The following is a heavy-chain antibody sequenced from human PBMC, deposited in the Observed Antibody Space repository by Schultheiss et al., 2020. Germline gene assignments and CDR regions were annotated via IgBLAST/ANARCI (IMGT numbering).Heavy chain of an antibody. CDR2: INSDGTST. CDR1: GFTFSSYW. Sequence: GGSLRLSCAASGFTFSSYWMHWVRQAPGKGLVWVSRINSDGTSTNYADSVKGRFIISRDNAKNTLHLQMNSLRAEDTAVYYCASQISLGFWGQGTLVTVSS. CDR3: ASQISLGF. J-gene: IGHJ4*02. V-gene: IGHV3-74*01.